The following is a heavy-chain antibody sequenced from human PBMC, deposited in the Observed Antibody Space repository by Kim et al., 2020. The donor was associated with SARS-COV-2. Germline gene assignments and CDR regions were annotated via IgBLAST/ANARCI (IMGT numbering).Heavy chain of an antibody. V-gene: IGHV3-21*01. J-gene: IGHJ4*02. D-gene: IGHD4-17*01. CDR3: ARDHDYGGNWHY. Sequence: GGSLRLSCAASGFTFSSYSMNWVRQAPGKGLEWVSSISSSSSYIYYADSVKGRFTISRDNAKNSLYLQMNSLRAEDTAVYYCARDHDYGGNWHYWGQGTLVTVSS. CDR1: GFTFSSYS. CDR2: ISSSSSYI.